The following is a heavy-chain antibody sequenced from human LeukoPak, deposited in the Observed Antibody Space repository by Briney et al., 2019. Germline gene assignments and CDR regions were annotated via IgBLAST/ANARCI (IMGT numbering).Heavy chain of an antibody. V-gene: IGHV3-66*01. CDR1: GFTVSSNH. CDR2: VYSDGST. J-gene: IGHJ4*02. Sequence: PGGSLRLSCAASGFTVSSNHMSWVRQAPGKGLEWVSVVYSDGSTYSADSVKGRFTISRDNSKNTLYLQMSSLRAEDTAVYYCASFGPKYLLDYWGQGTLVTVSS. CDR3: ASFGPKYLLDY. D-gene: IGHD2-2*01.